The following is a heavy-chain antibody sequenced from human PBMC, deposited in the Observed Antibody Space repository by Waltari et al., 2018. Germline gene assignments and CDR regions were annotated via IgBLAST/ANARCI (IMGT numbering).Heavy chain of an antibody. CDR1: GYSISSGYY. CDR3: ARDLIAAAGRSGGY. D-gene: IGHD6-13*01. CDR2: IYHSGTT. Sequence: QVQLQESGPGLVKPSETLSLTCTVSGYSISSGYYWGWIRQPPGKGLEWIGSIYHSGTTYDNPSLKSRVTISVDTSKNQFSLKLSSVTAADTAVYYCARDLIAAAGRSGGYWGQGTLVTVSS. J-gene: IGHJ4*02. V-gene: IGHV4-38-2*02.